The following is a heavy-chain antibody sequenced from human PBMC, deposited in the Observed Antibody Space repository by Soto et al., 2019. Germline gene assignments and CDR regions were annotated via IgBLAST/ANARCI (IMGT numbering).Heavy chain of an antibody. D-gene: IGHD3-22*01. CDR3: ASGAAFYYDTSRY. Sequence: PGGSLRLSCAAPGFSFSVYALHWIRQAPGEGLEWVAVISPNGNNQYYADSVKGRFTISRDTSKSTLSLQMTSLRPEDTAVYYCASGAAFYYDTSRYWGQGTLVTV. CDR2: ISPNGNNQ. CDR1: GFSFSVYA. J-gene: IGHJ4*02. V-gene: IGHV3-30-3*01.